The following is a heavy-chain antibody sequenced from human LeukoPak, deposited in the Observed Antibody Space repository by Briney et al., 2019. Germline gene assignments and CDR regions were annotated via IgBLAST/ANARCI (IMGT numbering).Heavy chain of an antibody. CDR2: ITGSDGNT. CDR1: GFTFSNYA. V-gene: IGHV3-23*01. Sequence: GVSLRLSCAASGFTFSNYAMSWVRQAPGKGLEWVSAITGSDGNTYYADPVKGRFTISRDNSKNTLYLQMSSLRAEDPAVYYCAQWGDFDVLTGYYVPDFWGQGTLVTVSS. D-gene: IGHD3-9*01. CDR3: AQWGDFDVLTGYYVPDF. J-gene: IGHJ4*02.